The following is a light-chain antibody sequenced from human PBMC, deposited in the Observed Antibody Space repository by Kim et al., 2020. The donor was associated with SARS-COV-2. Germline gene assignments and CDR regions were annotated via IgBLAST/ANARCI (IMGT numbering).Light chain of an antibody. CDR1: SGHSNYI. CDR3: ETWDRDIRV. J-gene: IGLJ3*02. Sequence: QLVLTQSSSASASLGSSVTLTCTLSSGHSNYIIAWDQQQPGKAPHYLMKIQNSGCYMKWSGLPNRFSGSSSGADRYLTISDLESEDEADYYCETWDRDIRVFGGGTQLTVL. V-gene: IGLV4-60*03. CDR2: IQNSGCY.